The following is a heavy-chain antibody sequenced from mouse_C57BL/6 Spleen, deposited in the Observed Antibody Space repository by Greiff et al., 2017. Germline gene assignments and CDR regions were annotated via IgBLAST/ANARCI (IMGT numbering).Heavy chain of an antibody. CDR1: GFTFSDFY. D-gene: IGHD2-2*01. CDR2: SRNKANDYTT. V-gene: IGHV7-1*01. Sequence: EVQGVESGGGLVQSGRSLRLSCATSGFTFSDFYMEWVRQAPGKGLEWIAASRNKANDYTTEYSASVKGRFIVSRDTSQSILYLQMNALRAEDTAIYYCARDMVTTGGYCDVWGTGTTVTVSS. J-gene: IGHJ1*03. CDR3: ARDMVTTGGYCDV.